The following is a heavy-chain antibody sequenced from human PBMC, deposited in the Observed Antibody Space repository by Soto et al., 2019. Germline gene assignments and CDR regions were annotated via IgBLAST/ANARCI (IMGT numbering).Heavy chain of an antibody. CDR2: MSPNSGAT. V-gene: IGHV1-8*01. D-gene: IGHD1-1*01. J-gene: IGHJ6*02. Sequence: QVQLVQSGAEVTKPGASVKVSCKASGYTFTTYDINWVRQATGQGLEWLGWMSPNSGATGYAQKFQGRVTVTRDTSISTAYMELSNLRSEDTAMYFCARGVDAGVDVWGQGTTVTVSS. CDR3: ARGVDAGVDV. CDR1: GYTFTTYD.